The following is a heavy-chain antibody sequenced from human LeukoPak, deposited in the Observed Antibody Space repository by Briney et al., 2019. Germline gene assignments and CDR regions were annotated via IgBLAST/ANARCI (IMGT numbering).Heavy chain of an antibody. CDR2: ISYDGSNK. CDR3: AKDDETSGIGDY. Sequence: GGSLRLSCAASGFTFSSYGMHWVRQAPGKGLEWVAVISYDGSNKYYADSVKGRFTISGDNSKNTLYLQMNSLRAEDTAVYYCAKDDETSGIGDYWGQGTLVTVSS. V-gene: IGHV3-30*18. CDR1: GFTFSSYG. J-gene: IGHJ4*02. D-gene: IGHD6-19*01.